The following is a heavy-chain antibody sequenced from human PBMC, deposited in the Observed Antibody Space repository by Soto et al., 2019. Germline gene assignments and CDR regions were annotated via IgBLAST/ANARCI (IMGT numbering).Heavy chain of an antibody. CDR1: GDSISSSYYY. Sequence: LQLQESGPGLLKPSETLSLTCTVSGDSISSSYYYWRRIRQPPGKGLEWVGSISYSDSPYYNPSLKSRVTISVDSSKNQFSLKLSSVTAADTAMYYCARHNPTSGVFGIVISLRYWGQGTLVTVSS. J-gene: IGHJ4*02. D-gene: IGHD3-3*01. V-gene: IGHV4-39*01. CDR3: ARHNPTSGVFGIVISLRY. CDR2: ISYSDSP.